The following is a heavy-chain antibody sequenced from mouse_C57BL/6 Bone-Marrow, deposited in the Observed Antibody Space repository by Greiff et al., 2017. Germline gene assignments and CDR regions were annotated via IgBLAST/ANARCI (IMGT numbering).Heavy chain of an antibody. Sequence: EVQRVASEGGLVQPGSSMKLSCTASGFTFSDYYMAWVRQVPEKGLECVANINYDGSSTYYLDSLKSSFIISRDNAKNILYLQMRSLKYEDTATYYCARAHYDYYAMDYWGQGTSVTVSS. J-gene: IGHJ4*01. CDR1: GFTFSDYY. CDR3: ARAHYDYYAMDY. D-gene: IGHD2-4*01. CDR2: INYDGSST. V-gene: IGHV5-16*01.